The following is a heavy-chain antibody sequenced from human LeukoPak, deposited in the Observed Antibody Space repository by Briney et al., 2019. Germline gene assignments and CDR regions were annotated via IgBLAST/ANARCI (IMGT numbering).Heavy chain of an antibody. CDR3: TRRGYGDYDGY. D-gene: IGHD4-17*01. Sequence: GGSLRLSCAASGFTFSGSAMHWVRQASGKGLEWAGRIRSKANSYATAYAASVKGRFTISRDDSKNTAYLQMNSLKTEDTAVYYCTRRGYGDYDGYWGQGTLVTVSS. V-gene: IGHV3-73*01. CDR2: IRSKANSYAT. CDR1: GFTFSGSA. J-gene: IGHJ4*02.